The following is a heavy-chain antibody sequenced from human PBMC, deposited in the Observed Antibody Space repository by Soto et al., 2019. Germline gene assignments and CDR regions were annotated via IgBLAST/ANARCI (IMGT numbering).Heavy chain of an antibody. D-gene: IGHD3-10*01. Sequence: GGSMRLSCTGCGRTSGDYARTWVRQAPGEGLEWVGFIRCKTYVGTTEYATSVRGRFTISRDDSKSIAYLQMNSLKTDDTAVYYCTRDGAYHRYGTYGSFDYWGQGSPVTV. CDR1: GRTSGDYA. CDR2: IRCKTYVGTT. J-gene: IGHJ4*02. CDR3: TRDGAYHRYGTYGSFDY. V-gene: IGHV3-49*04.